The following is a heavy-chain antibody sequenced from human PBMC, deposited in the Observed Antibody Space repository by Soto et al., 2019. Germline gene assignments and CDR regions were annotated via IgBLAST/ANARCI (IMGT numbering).Heavy chain of an antibody. Sequence: SETLSLTCTVPAGSITNYYWTWIRQLPGKRLEWIAHIHNSGNTNSNPSLNNRVTISVDTSKNQFSLELSSVTAADTAVYYCARHDAVPKLQNGMGVWGQGTTVTGSS. CDR1: AGSITNYY. CDR2: IHNSGNT. D-gene: IGHD1-1*01. CDR3: ARHDAVPKLQNGMGV. J-gene: IGHJ6*02. V-gene: IGHV4-59*01.